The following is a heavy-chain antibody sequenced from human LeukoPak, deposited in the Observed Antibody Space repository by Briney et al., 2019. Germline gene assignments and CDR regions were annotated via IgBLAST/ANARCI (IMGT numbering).Heavy chain of an antibody. Sequence: PGTSLRLSCAASGFTFSSHGFHWVRQAPGKGLEWVALIWYDGSYKYYADSVKGRFTVSKDNSKSTLYLQMNSLRAEDTAVYYCAKDLLRSVTYNWNDAGKGDAFDIWGQGTMVTVSS. CDR1: GFTFSSHG. CDR3: AKDLLRSVTYNWNDAGKGDAFDI. J-gene: IGHJ3*02. D-gene: IGHD1-1*01. V-gene: IGHV3-33*06. CDR2: IWYDGSYK.